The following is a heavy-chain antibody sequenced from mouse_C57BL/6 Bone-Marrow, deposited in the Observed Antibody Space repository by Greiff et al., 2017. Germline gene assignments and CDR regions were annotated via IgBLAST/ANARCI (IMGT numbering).Heavy chain of an antibody. CDR3: ARNRGYYGSSYWYFDV. D-gene: IGHD1-1*01. Sequence: VMLVESGPGLVQPSQSLSITCTVSGFSLTSYGVHWVRQSPGKGLEWLGVIWSGGSTDYNAAFISRLSISKDNSKSQVFFKMNSLQADDTAIYYCARNRGYYGSSYWYFDVWGTGTTVTVSS. CDR2: IWSGGST. CDR1: GFSLTSYG. V-gene: IGHV2-2*01. J-gene: IGHJ1*03.